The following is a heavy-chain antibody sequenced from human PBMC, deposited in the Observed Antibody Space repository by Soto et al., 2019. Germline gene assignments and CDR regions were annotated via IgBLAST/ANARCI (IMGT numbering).Heavy chain of an antibody. CDR1: GGTFSSYA. J-gene: IGHJ6*02. CDR2: IIPIFGTA. V-gene: IGHV1-69*06. D-gene: IGHD1-26*01. Sequence: QVQLVQSGAEVKKPGSSVKVSCKASGGTFSSYAISWVRQAPGQGLEWMGGIIPIFGTANYAQKFQGRVTIPADKPTSKAEWGGSSQRAEDRAVFYWAGAAGGGGPLGGGGAGATPTRGYGMDVWGQGTTVTVSS. CDR3: AGAAGGGGPLGGGGAGATPTRGYGMDV.